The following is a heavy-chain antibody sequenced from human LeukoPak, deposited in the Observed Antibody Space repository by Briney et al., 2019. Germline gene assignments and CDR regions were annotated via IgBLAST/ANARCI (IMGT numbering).Heavy chain of an antibody. CDR3: AKVGDSMVRGVRFYDY. Sequence: GGSLRLSCAASGFTFSSYAMSWVRQAPGKGLEWVAAISGSGGSTYYADSVKGRFTISRDNSKNTLYLQMSSLRAEDTAVYYCAKVGDSMVRGVRFYDYWGQGTLVTVSS. D-gene: IGHD3-10*01. CDR1: GFTFSSYA. CDR2: ISGSGGST. J-gene: IGHJ4*02. V-gene: IGHV3-23*01.